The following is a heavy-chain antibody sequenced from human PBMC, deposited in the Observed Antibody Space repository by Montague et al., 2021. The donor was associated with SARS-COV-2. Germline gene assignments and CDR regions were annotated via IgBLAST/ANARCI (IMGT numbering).Heavy chain of an antibody. V-gene: IGHV4-59*01. CDR3: ARESTVTTCGGSYYIDS. CDR1: VSSISSYY. CDR2: IYDSGST. D-gene: IGHD4-17*01. J-gene: IGHJ4*02. Sequence: SETLSLTCIVSVSSISSYYCSWIRQPPGKGLEWIGYIYDSGSTHYNPSLKRRVTISVDTSKNQFSLKLSSVTAADTAVYYCARESTVTTCGGSYYIDSWGQGTLVTVSA.